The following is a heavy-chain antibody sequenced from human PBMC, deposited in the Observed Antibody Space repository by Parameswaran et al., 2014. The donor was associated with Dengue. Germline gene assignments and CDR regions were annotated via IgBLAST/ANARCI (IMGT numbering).Heavy chain of an antibody. D-gene: IGHD3-22*01. V-gene: IGHV3-49*02. CDR3: TPDSSGYYYVTPNLDAFDI. Sequence: VRQMPGKGLEWVGFIRSKAYGGTTEYAASVKGRFTISRDDSKSIAYLQMNSLKTEDTAVYYCTPDSSGYYYVTPNLDAFDIWGQGTMVTVSS. CDR2: IRSKAYGGTT. J-gene: IGHJ3*02.